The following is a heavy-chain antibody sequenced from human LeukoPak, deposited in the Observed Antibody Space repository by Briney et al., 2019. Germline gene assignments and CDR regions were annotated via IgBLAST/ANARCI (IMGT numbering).Heavy chain of an antibody. J-gene: IGHJ3*02. D-gene: IGHD1-26*01. CDR2: FDPEDGET. V-gene: IGHV1-24*01. CDR3: ATRSGSYTNAAFDI. Sequence: ASVKVSCKVSGYTLTELSMHWVRQAPGIGLEWMGGFDPEDGETIYAQKFQGRVTMTEDTSTDTAYMELSSLRSEDTAVYYCATRSGSYTNAAFDIWGQGTMVTVSS. CDR1: GYTLTELS.